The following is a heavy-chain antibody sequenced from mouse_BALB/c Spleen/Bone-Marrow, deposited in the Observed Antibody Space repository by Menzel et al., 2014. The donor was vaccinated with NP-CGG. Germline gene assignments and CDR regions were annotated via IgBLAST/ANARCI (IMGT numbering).Heavy chain of an antibody. CDR2: IDPSDSET. Sequence: QVQLQQSGAELVKPGAPVKLSCKASGYTFTSYWMNWIKQRPGRGLEWIGRIDPSDSETHYNQKFKDKATLTVDKSSSTAYIQLSSLTSEDSAVYYCARDHFYSGNSEFVYWGQGTLVTVSA. CDR1: GYTFTSYW. CDR3: ARDHFYSGNSEFVY. V-gene: IGHV1-69*02. J-gene: IGHJ3*01. D-gene: IGHD2-1*01.